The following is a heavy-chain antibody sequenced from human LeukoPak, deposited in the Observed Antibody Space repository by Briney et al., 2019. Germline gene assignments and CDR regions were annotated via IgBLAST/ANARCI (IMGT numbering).Heavy chain of an antibody. V-gene: IGHV1-24*01. Sequence: ASVKVSCKVSGYTLTELSMHWVRQAPGKGLEWMGGFDPGDGETIYAQKFQGRVTMTEDTSTDTAYMELSSLRSEDTAVYYCATIDFSGGGVSAWFDPWGQGTLVTVSS. CDR3: ATIDFSGGGVSAWFDP. CDR1: GYTLTELS. J-gene: IGHJ5*02. CDR2: FDPGDGET. D-gene: IGHD2-21*01.